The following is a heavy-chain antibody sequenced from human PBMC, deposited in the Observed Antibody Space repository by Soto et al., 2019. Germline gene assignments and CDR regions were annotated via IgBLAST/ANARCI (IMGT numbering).Heavy chain of an antibody. J-gene: IGHJ4*02. Sequence: SVKVSCKASGGTFSSYTISWVRQAPGQGLEWMGRIIPILGIANYAQKFQGRVTITADKSTSTAYMELSSLRSEDTAVYYCARGPTRGYSGYDIDYWGQGTLVTVS. CDR1: GGTFSSYT. CDR2: IIPILGIA. V-gene: IGHV1-69*02. CDR3: ARGPTRGYSGYDIDY. D-gene: IGHD5-12*01.